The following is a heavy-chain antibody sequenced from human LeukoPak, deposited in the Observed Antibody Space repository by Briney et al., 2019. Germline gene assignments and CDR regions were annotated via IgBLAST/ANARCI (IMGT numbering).Heavy chain of an antibody. CDR2: IWYDGSNK. D-gene: IGHD5-24*01. V-gene: IGHV3-33*01. CDR1: GFTFSSYG. CDR3: ARDDPTPPIDGFHPLDI. Sequence: GGSLRLSCAASGFTFSSYGMHWVRQAPGKGLEWVAVIWYDGSNKYYADSVKGRFTISRDNSKNTLYLQMNSLRAEDTAVYYCARDDPTPPIDGFHPLDIWGQGTMVTVSS. J-gene: IGHJ3*02.